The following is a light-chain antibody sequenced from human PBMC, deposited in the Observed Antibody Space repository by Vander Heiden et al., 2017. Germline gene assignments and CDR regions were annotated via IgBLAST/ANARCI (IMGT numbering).Light chain of an antibody. CDR1: QSVSSSY. CDR2: GAS. J-gene: IGKJ1*01. Sequence: EIVLTQSPGTLSLSPGERATLSCRASQSVSSSYLAWYQQKPGQAPRLLIYGASSRATGIPDRFSGSGSGTVFTLTISRREPEDFAVYYCQQHGSSPPWTFGQGTKVEIK. CDR3: QQHGSSPPWT. V-gene: IGKV3-20*01.